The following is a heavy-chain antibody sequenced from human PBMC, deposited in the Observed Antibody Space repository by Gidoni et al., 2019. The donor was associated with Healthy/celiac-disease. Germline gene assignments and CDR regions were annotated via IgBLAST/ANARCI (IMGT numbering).Heavy chain of an antibody. CDR1: GYTFTYRY. CDR3: AGLDDAFDI. CDR2: ITPFNGNT. J-gene: IGHJ3*02. Sequence: GAEVKKTGSSVKVSCKASGYTFTYRYLHWVRQAPGHALEWMGWITPFNGNTNYAQKFQDRVTITRDRSMSTAYMELSSLRSEDTAMYYCAGLDDAFDIWGQGTMVTVSS. V-gene: IGHV1-45*02.